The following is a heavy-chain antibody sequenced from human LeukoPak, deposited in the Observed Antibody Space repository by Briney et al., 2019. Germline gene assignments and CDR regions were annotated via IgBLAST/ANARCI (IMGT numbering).Heavy chain of an antibody. D-gene: IGHD2/OR15-2a*01. CDR2: IYYSGST. CDR3: ARLKSMDYYYYGMDV. CDR1: SGSISSYY. Sequence: SETLSLTCTVSSGSISSYYWSWIRQPPGKGLEWIGYIYYSGSTNYNPSLKGRVTISVDTSKNQFSLKLSSVTAADTAVYYCARLKSMDYYYYGMDVWGQGTTVTVSS. V-gene: IGHV4-59*08. J-gene: IGHJ6*02.